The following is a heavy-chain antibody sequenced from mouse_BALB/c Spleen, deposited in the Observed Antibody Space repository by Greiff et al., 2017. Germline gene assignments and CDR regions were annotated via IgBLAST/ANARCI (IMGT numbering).Heavy chain of an antibody. D-gene: IGHD2-10*02. CDR1: GFNIKDTY. CDR3: ARGGYGNYGGFAY. J-gene: IGHJ3*01. CDR2: INPSSGYT. Sequence: QVQLQQSGAELVKPGASVKLSCTASGFNIKDTYMHWVKQRPGQGLEWIGYINPSSGYTEYNQKFKDKTTLTADKSSSTAYMQLSSLTSEDSAVYYCARGGYGNYGGFAYWGQGTLVTVSA. V-gene: IGHV1-4*02.